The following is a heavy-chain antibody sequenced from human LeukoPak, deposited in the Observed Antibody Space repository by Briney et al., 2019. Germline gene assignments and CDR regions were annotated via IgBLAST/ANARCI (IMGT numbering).Heavy chain of an antibody. D-gene: IGHD2-15*01. CDR2: IYPGDSDT. V-gene: IGHV5-51*01. CDR3: ARSQGYCSGGSCLQGDWFDP. CDR1: GYSFTNYW. J-gene: IGHJ5*02. Sequence: GESLKMSCNGSGYSFTNYWMGWVRQMPGKGLEWRGIIYPGDSDTRYSPSFQGQVTISADKSISTAYLQWGSLKASDTAMYYCARSQGYCSGGSCLQGDWFDPWGQGTLVTVSS.